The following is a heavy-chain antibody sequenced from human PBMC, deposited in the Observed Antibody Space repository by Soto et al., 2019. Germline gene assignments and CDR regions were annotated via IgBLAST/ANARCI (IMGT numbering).Heavy chain of an antibody. D-gene: IGHD3-10*01. CDR1: GFTFRSYA. CDR3: AKDTMVRGVSSCFDY. V-gene: IGHV3-23*01. J-gene: IGHJ4*02. Sequence: PGGSLRLSCASSGFTFRSYAMSLVRQAPGKGLEWVSAISGSGGSTYYADSVKGRFTISRDNSKNTLYLQMNSLRAEDTAVYYCAKDTMVRGVSSCFDYWGQGTLVTVSS. CDR2: ISGSGGST.